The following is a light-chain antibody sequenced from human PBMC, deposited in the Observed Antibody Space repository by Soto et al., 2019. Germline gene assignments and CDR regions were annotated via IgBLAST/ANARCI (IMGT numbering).Light chain of an antibody. CDR2: GTS. CDR3: QQALSLPVA. CDR1: EGIRSW. Sequence: IQMTQSPSSVSASVGDTVTITCRASEGIRSWRGWYQQKPGTAPRILVCGTSALRSGVPSMFSGRASGTHLPLTISELQPENFATYFCQQALSLPVAFGGGNKVDI. V-gene: IGKV1-12*01. J-gene: IGKJ4*01.